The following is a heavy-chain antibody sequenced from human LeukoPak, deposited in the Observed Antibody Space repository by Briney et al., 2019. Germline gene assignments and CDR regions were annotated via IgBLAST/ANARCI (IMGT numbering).Heavy chain of an antibody. CDR1: GFTFSSYT. V-gene: IGHV3-30-3*01. D-gene: IGHD4-11*01. J-gene: IGHJ4*02. CDR2: ISYDGSNK. CDR3: VRDFSNYVAFFDS. Sequence: PGGSLRLSCAASGFTFSSYTIHWVRQAPGKGLEWVALISYDGSNKYYADSVKGRFTISRDNSKSALYLQMGSLRPEDTAMYYCVRDFSNYVAFFDSWGQGVLVTVSS.